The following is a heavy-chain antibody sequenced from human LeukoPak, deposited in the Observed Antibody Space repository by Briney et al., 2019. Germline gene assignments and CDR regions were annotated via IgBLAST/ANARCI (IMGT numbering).Heavy chain of an antibody. CDR2: INPNSGGT. CDR1: GYTFTGYY. D-gene: IGHD2-2*02. Sequence: ASVKVSCKASGYTFTGYYMHWVRQAPGQGLEWMGWINPNSGGTNYAQKFPGRVTMTRDTSISTAYMELSRLRSDDTAVYYCARDSSPFHQLLYEDDVRGDYWGQGTLVTVSS. V-gene: IGHV1-2*02. CDR3: ARDSSPFHQLLYEDDVRGDY. J-gene: IGHJ4*02.